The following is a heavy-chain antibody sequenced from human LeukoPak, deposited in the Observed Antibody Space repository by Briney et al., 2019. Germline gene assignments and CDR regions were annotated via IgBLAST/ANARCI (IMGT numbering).Heavy chain of an antibody. J-gene: IGHJ4*02. Sequence: SETLSLTCTVSGGSINSGSYYWSWIRQPAGKGLEWIGRIYTSGSTDYNPSLKSRVTISVDKSKNQFSLKLSSVTAADTAVYYCARAGSTEAYYFDYWGQGTLVTVSS. CDR3: ARAGSTEAYYFDY. CDR2: IYTSGST. CDR1: GGSINSGSYY. D-gene: IGHD3-10*01. V-gene: IGHV4-61*02.